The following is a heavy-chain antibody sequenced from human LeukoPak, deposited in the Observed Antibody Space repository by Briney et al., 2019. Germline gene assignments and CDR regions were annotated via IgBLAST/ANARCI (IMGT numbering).Heavy chain of an antibody. J-gene: IGHJ4*02. V-gene: IGHV3-64*01. CDR3: AKAPNLYSSSDYFDY. CDR1: GFTFSSYA. CDR2: ISSNGGST. Sequence: GGSLRLSCAASGFTFSSYAMHWVRQAPGKGLEYVSAISSNGGSTYYANSVKGRFTISRDNSKNTLYLQMGSLRAEDMAVYYCAKAPNLYSSSDYFDYWGQGTLVTVSS. D-gene: IGHD6-6*01.